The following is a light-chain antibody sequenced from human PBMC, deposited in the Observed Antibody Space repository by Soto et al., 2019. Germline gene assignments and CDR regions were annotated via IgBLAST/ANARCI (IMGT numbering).Light chain of an antibody. CDR3: CSYDGSITPLYV. CDR2: EDK. CDR1: RSDIGSYNL. J-gene: IGLJ1*01. V-gene: IGLV2-23*01. Sequence: QSALTQPASVSGSPGQAVTISCTGTRSDIGSYNLVSWYQQHPGTAPKLIIYEDKKRPSGVSNRFSGSKSGLTASLTISGLQAADEGHYYCCSYDGSITPLYVFGAGTKLTVL.